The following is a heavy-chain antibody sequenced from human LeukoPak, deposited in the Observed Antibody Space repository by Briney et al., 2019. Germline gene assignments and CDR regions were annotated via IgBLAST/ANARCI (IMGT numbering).Heavy chain of an antibody. D-gene: IGHD4-17*01. V-gene: IGHV3-66*01. J-gene: IGHJ4*02. Sequence: GGSLRLSCAASGFTVSSNYMSLVRQAPGKGLEWVSVIYSGGSTYYADSVKGRFTISRDNSKNTLYLQMNSLRAEDTAVYYCARTAYDYGDYDYFDYWGQGTLVTVSS. CDR1: GFTVSSNY. CDR2: IYSGGST. CDR3: ARTAYDYGDYDYFDY.